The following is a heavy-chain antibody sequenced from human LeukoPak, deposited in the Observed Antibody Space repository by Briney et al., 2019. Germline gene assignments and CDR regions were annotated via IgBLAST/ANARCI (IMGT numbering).Heavy chain of an antibody. CDR3: ARDRGVDYCSGGSCSHYYYYMDV. CDR2: MNPNSGNT. J-gene: IGHJ6*03. D-gene: IGHD2-15*01. Sequence: ASVKVSCKASGYTFISYDINWVRQATGQGLEWMGWMNPNSGNTGYAQKFQGRVTMTRNTSISTAYMELSSLRSEDTAVYYCARDRGVDYCSGGSCSHYYYYMDVWGKGTTVTISS. CDR1: GYTFISYD. V-gene: IGHV1-8*01.